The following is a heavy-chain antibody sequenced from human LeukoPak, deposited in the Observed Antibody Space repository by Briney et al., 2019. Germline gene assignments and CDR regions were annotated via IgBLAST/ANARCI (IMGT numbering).Heavy chain of an antibody. CDR3: AKEKGYCSSTSCYRVRSAADY. J-gene: IGHJ4*02. V-gene: IGHV3-23*01. CDR1: GFTFSSYA. CDR2: ISGSGGST. Sequence: GGSLRLSCAASGFTFSSYAMSWVRQAPGKGLEWVSAISGSGGSTYYADSVKGRFTISRDNSKNTLYLQMNSLRAEDTAVYYCAKEKGYCSSTSCYRVRSAADYWGQGTLVTVSS. D-gene: IGHD2-2*02.